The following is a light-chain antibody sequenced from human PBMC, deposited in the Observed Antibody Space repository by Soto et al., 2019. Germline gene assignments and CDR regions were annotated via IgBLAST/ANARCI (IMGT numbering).Light chain of an antibody. Sequence: QSALTQPASVSGSPGQPITISCTGTSSDVGGYNYVSWYQQHPGKVPKLMIYEVFRRPSGISNRFSGSKSGNTASLTISGLQAEDEADYYCCSYTTTSTYVFGGGTKLTVL. CDR1: SSDVGGYNY. CDR3: CSYTTTSTYV. V-gene: IGLV2-14*01. CDR2: EVF. J-gene: IGLJ2*01.